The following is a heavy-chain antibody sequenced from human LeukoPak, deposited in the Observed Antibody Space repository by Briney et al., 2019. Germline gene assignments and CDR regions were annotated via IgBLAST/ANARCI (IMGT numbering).Heavy chain of an antibody. CDR2: MNPNSGNT. D-gene: IGHD5-12*01. J-gene: IGHJ4*02. V-gene: IGHV1-8*01. CDR3: ATRKSGYDSLDY. CDR1: GYTFTSYD. Sequence: ASVKVSCEASGYTFTSYDINWVRQATGQGLEWMGWMNPNSGNTGYAQKFQGRVTMTRNTSISTAYMELSSLRSEDTAAYYCATRKSGYDSLDYWGQGTLVTVSS.